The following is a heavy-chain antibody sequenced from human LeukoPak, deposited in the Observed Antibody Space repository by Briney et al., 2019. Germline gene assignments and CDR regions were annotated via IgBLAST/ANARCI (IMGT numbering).Heavy chain of an antibody. CDR1: GFTFSSYE. V-gene: IGHV3-48*03. D-gene: IGHD1-1*01. CDR2: ISGGDTM. CDR3: VKACLSATTPGRGMDV. Sequence: GGSLRLSCSASGFTFSSYEMNWVRQAPGKGLEWVSYISGGDTMYYADSVKGRFTISRDNSRNHMFLQMNSLTAEDTAGYYCVKACLSATTPGRGMDVWGQGTTVAVSS. J-gene: IGHJ6*02.